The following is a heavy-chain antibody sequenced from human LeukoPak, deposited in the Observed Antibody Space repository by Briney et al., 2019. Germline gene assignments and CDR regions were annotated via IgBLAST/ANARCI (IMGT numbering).Heavy chain of an antibody. J-gene: IGHJ4*02. CDR3: AKDAGGLVVVPAMD. CDR2: ISWNSGNI. CDR1: GFTFSSYA. D-gene: IGHD2-2*01. V-gene: IGHV3-9*01. Sequence: PGGSLRLSCAVSGFTFSSYAMSWVRQAPGKGLEWVSGISWNSGNIGYADSVKGRFTISRDNAKNSLYLQMNSLRAEDTALYYCAKDAGGLVVVPAMDWGQGTLVTVSS.